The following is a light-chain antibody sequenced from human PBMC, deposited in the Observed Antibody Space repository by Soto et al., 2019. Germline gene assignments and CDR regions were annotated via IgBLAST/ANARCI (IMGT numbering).Light chain of an antibody. CDR1: QSVSSN. CDR3: QQYNNWPPLT. J-gene: IGKJ4*01. CDR2: GAS. V-gene: IGKV3-15*01. Sequence: EIVMTQSPATLSVSPGERATLSCRASQSVSSNLAWYHQKPGQAPRLLIYGASTRATDIPARFSGSGSGTEFNLTISSLQSEDFAVYYCQQYNNWPPLTFGGGTKVEIK.